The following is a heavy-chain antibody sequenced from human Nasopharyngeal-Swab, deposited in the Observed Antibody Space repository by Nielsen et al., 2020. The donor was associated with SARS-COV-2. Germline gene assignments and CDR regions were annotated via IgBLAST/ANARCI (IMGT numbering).Heavy chain of an antibody. D-gene: IGHD3-9*01. CDR1: GYSFSNFV. J-gene: IGHJ6*02. CDR2: ISAYNGNT. V-gene: IGHV1-18*01. Sequence: ASVKVSCKASGYSFSNFVIHWVRQAPGQGLEWMGWISAYNGNTNYAQKLQGRVTMTTDTSTSTAYMELRSLRSDDTAVYYCARDSRYFDWHASYYYYGMDVWGQGTTVTVSS. CDR3: ARDSRYFDWHASYYYYGMDV.